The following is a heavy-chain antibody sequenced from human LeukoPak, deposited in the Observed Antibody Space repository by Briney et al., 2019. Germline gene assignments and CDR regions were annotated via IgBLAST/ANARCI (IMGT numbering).Heavy chain of an antibody. CDR3: ARTPPVFWSGYLTVNDY. J-gene: IGHJ4*02. D-gene: IGHD3-3*01. CDR2: INTNTGNP. Sequence: GASVKVSCKASGYTFTSYAMNWVRQAPGQGLEWMGWINTNTGNPTYAQGFTGRFVFSLDTSVSTAYLQISSLKAEDTAVYYCARTPPVFWSGYLTVNDYWGQGTLVTVSS. CDR1: GYTFTSYA. V-gene: IGHV7-4-1*02.